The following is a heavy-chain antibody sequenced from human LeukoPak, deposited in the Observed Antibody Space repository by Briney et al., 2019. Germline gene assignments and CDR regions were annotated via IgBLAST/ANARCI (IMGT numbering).Heavy chain of an antibody. CDR2: ISYDGSNK. J-gene: IGHJ3*02. Sequence: PGGSLRLSCAASGFTFSSYAMHWVRQAPGKGLEWVAVISYDGSNKYYADSVKGRFTISRDNSKNTLYLQMNSLRAEDTAVYYCACAAETYYYGSGRLNAFDIWGQGTMVTVSS. D-gene: IGHD3-10*01. CDR3: ACAAETYYYGSGRLNAFDI. V-gene: IGHV3-30-3*01. CDR1: GFTFSSYA.